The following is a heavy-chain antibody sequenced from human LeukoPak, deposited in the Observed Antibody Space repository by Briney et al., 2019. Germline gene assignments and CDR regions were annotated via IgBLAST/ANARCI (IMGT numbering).Heavy chain of an antibody. D-gene: IGHD3-22*01. CDR2: IIPIFGTA. CDR3: ARVGRYYDSSAYPPFDY. Sequence: ASVKVSCKASGGTFSSYAISWVRQAPGQGLEWMGGIIPIFGTANYAQKFQGRVTITTDESTSTAYMELSSLRSEDTAVYYCARVGRYYDSSAYPPFDYWGQRTLVTVSS. J-gene: IGHJ4*02. V-gene: IGHV1-69*05. CDR1: GGTFSSYA.